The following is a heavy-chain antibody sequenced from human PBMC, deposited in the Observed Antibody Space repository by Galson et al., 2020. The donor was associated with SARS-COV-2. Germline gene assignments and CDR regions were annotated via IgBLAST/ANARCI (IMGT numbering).Heavy chain of an antibody. D-gene: IGHD3-22*01. Sequence: ETSETLSLTCTVSGGSISSYYWSWIRQPPGKGLEWIGYIYYSGSTNYNPSLKSRVTISVDTSKNQFSLKLSSVTAADTAVYYCARGDTDYYDSSGYYYYVDYWGQGTLVTVAP. CDR3: ARGDTDYYDSSGYYYYVDY. V-gene: IGHV4-59*08. CDR2: IYYSGST. J-gene: IGHJ4*02. CDR1: GGSISSYY.